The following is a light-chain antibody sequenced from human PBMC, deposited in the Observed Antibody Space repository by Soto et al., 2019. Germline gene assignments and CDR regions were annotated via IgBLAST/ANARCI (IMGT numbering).Light chain of an antibody. V-gene: IGLV1-51*01. Sequence: QLVLTQPPSVSAAPGQKVTISCSGSSSNIGDNFVSWYQQLPGTAPKLLIYDNSNRPSGIPDRFSGSKSGTSATLGITGLQTGDEADYYCGTWDSSLSAGVFGGGTKVTVL. CDR2: DNS. CDR1: SSNIGDNF. CDR3: GTWDSSLSAGV. J-gene: IGLJ2*01.